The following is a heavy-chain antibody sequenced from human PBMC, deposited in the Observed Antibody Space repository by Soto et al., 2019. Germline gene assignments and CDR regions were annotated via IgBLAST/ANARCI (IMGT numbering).Heavy chain of an antibody. CDR2: ISGSGGST. D-gene: IGHD2-15*01. CDR3: ASLVAAPDAFEI. CDR1: GFTFSSYA. Sequence: GGSLRLSCAASGFTFSSYAMSWVRQAPGKGLEWVSAISGSGGSTYYADSVKGRFTISGDNSKNTLYLQMNSLRAEDTAVYYCASLVAAPDAFEIWGQGTMVTVSS. J-gene: IGHJ3*02. V-gene: IGHV3-23*01.